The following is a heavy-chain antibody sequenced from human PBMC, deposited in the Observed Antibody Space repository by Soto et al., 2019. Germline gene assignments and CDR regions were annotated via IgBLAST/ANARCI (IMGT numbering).Heavy chain of an antibody. Sequence: SETLSLTCTVSGDSISSYHWSWIRQTPGKGLEWIGYVHYSWGSNYNPSLKSRVAISLDTSKSQFSLKLTSVTATDTAVYYCARQGFGALHGPVDVWGQGTTVTVSS. CDR3: ARQGFGALHGPVDV. V-gene: IGHV4-59*08. CDR2: VHYSWGS. CDR1: GDSISSYH. D-gene: IGHD3-10*01. J-gene: IGHJ6*02.